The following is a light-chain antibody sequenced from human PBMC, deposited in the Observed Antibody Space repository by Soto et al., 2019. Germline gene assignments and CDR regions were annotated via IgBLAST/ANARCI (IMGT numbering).Light chain of an antibody. J-gene: IGLJ1*01. Sequence: QSVLTQPPSVSEAPRQRVTISCSGSSSNIGNNAVNWYQQLPGKAPKLLIYYDDLLPSGVSDRFSGSKSGTSASLAISGLQSEDEADYYCAAWDDSLNADVFGTGTKSPS. CDR1: SSNIGNNA. CDR3: AAWDDSLNADV. V-gene: IGLV1-36*01. CDR2: YDD.